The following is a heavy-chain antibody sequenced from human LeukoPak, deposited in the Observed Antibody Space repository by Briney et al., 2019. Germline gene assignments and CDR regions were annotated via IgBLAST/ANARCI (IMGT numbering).Heavy chain of an antibody. D-gene: IGHD2-15*01. CDR2: IYRDDTK. CDR1: GFSLTATGVS. Sequence: ESGPTLVKPTQTLTLTCTFSGFSLTATGVSVGWIRQPPGEALEWLGIIYRDDTKRYSPSLRNRITINKATSENQVVLTMTDMGPLDTATYYCAHSRGGHIVDLPAAFDHWGQGTLVTVSS. J-gene: IGHJ5*02. CDR3: AHSRGGHIVDLPAAFDH. V-gene: IGHV2-5*02.